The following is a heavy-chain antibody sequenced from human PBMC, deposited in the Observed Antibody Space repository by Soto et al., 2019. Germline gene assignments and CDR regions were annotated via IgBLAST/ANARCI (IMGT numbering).Heavy chain of an antibody. D-gene: IGHD4-17*01. V-gene: IGHV3-33*01. J-gene: IGHJ4*02. CDR1: GFTFSSYG. CDR3: ARDRLRWHHFDY. Sequence: GGSLRLSCAASGFTFSSYGMHWVRQAPGKGLEWVAVIWYDGSNKYYADSVKGQFTISRDNSKNTLYLQMNSLRAEDTAVYYCARDRLRWHHFDYWGQGTLVTVSS. CDR2: IWYDGSNK.